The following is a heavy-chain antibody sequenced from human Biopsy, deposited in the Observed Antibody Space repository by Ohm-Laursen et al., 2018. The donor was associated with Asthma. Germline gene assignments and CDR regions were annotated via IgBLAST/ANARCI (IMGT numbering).Heavy chain of an antibody. CDR1: GYTLRSYG. CDR3: ARIKIRIGAGTDRYFDL. V-gene: IGHV1-2*06. Sequence: ESSVKVSCKASGYTLRSYGVSWVRQAPGQGLEWMGRIDPNSGGTNYAQKFLGRVTMTRDTSVNTAFMVLSRLRSDDTAVYYCARIKIRIGAGTDRYFDLWGRGTLVTVSS. D-gene: IGHD3-16*01. J-gene: IGHJ2*01. CDR2: IDPNSGGT.